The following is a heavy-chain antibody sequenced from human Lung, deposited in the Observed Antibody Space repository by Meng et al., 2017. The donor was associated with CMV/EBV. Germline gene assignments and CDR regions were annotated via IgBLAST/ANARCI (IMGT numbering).Heavy chain of an antibody. V-gene: IGHV1-69*04. Sequence: TCKATGGTFSSYPISWIRQAPGQGLEWMGRIIPILGIANYAQKFQGRVTITADKSTSTAYMELSSLRSEDTAVYCCARDSRPFWFDPWGQGTLVTVSS. CDR2: IIPILGIA. CDR3: ARDSRPFWFDP. CDR1: GGTFSSYP. J-gene: IGHJ5*02.